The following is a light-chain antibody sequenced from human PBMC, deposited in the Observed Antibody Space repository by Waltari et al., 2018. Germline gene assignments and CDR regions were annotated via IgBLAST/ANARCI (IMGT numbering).Light chain of an antibody. CDR1: EDIRND. J-gene: IGKJ4*01. Sequence: AIQMTQSPSSLSASVGDRGTITCRASEDIRNDLGWYQQKPGKAPRRLIFAASTLQSGVPSRFSGSGSGTDFTLTISSLQPEDFATYFCLQDYIFPLTFGGGTTVEI. V-gene: IGKV1-6*01. CDR2: AAS. CDR3: LQDYIFPLT.